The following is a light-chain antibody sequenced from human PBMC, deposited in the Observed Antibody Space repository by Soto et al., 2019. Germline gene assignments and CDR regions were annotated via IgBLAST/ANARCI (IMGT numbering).Light chain of an antibody. J-gene: IGKJ1*01. Sequence: DVVMTQSPLSLPVTLGQPASISCRSSESVVYSDGNTYLNWFQQRPGQSPRRLFYKVSNRDSGVPDRFSGSGSGTDFTLKISRVEAEDVGLYYCMQGTHWPETFGQGTKVDIK. V-gene: IGKV2-30*01. CDR2: KVS. CDR1: ESVVYSDGNTY. CDR3: MQGTHWPET.